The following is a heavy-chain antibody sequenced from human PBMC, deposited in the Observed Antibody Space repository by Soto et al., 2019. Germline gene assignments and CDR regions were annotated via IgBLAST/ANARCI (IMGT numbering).Heavy chain of an antibody. V-gene: IGHV3-7*01. D-gene: IGHD3-10*01. CDR2: IKQDGREE. CDR3: ARIAIVSGGYKDYSYMDV. Sequence: EVQLVESGGGLVQPGGSLRLSCVASGFTLSSYWMSWVRQAPGKGLEWVGHIKQDGREEYYVDSVKGRFTVSRDNAKNSLYLQMNNPRAEDTAVYYCARIAIVSGGYKDYSYMDVWGKGTTVTVSS. CDR1: GFTLSSYW. J-gene: IGHJ6*03.